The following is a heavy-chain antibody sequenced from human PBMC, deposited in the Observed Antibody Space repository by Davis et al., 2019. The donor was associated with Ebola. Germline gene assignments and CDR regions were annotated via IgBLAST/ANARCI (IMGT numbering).Heavy chain of an antibody. Sequence: PGGSLRLSCAASGFTFSSYWMSWVRQAPGKGLEWVANIKQDGSEKYYVDSVKGRFTISRDNAKNSLYLQMNSLRAEDTAVYYCARVNLEPHDAFDIWGQGTMVTVSS. D-gene: IGHD1-1*01. CDR3: ARVNLEPHDAFDI. V-gene: IGHV3-7*01. CDR1: GFTFSSYW. CDR2: IKQDGSEK. J-gene: IGHJ3*02.